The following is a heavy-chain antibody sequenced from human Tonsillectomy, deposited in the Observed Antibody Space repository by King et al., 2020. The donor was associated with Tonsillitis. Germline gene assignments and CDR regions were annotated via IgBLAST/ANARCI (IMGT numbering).Heavy chain of an antibody. V-gene: IGHV3-30*18. J-gene: IGHJ3*02. D-gene: IGHD2-21*02. CDR2: ISYDGSNK. CDR3: AKVDGAYCGGDCYLEGAFDI. CDR1: GFTFSSYG. Sequence: VQLVESGGGVVQPGRSLRLSCAASGFTFSSYGMHWVRQAPGKGLEWVAVISYDGSNKYYADSVKGRFTISRDNSKNTLYLQMNSLRAEDTAVYYCAKVDGAYCGGDCYLEGAFDIWGQGTMDTVSS.